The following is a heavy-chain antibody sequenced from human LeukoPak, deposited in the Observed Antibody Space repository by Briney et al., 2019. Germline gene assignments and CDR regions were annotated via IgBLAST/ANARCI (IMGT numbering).Heavy chain of an antibody. J-gene: IGHJ4*02. D-gene: IGHD3-10*01. CDR2: ISAYNGNT. CDR3: ARVTMVRGVPERFDY. CDR1: GYTFTIYG. V-gene: IGHV1-18*01. Sequence: ASVKVSCKASGYTFTIYGISWVRQAPGQGLEWMGWISAYNGNTNYAQKLQGRVTITTDTSTSTAYMELRSLRSDDTAVYYCARVTMVRGVPERFDYWGQGTLVTVSS.